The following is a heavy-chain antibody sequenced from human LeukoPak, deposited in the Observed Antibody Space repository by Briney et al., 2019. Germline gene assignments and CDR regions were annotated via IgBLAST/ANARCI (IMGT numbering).Heavy chain of an antibody. V-gene: IGHV3-53*01. Sequence: GGSLRLSCAASGFSVSSHFMSWVRQAPGKGLEWVSVIYSGGTTNYADSVKGRFTISRDISRNTLYLQMDSLRVEDTAVYFCARDLGRSPIQYWGQGTLVTVSS. CDR1: GFSVSSHF. CDR3: ARDLGRSPIQY. CDR2: IYSGGTT. J-gene: IGHJ1*01.